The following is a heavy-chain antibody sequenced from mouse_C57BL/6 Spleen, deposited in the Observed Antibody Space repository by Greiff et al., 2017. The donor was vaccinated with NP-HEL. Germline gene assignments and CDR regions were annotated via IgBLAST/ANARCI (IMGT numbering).Heavy chain of an antibody. CDR3: TRPLSGIYFDY. V-gene: IGHV1-15*01. Sequence: VKLQESGAELVRPGASVTLSCKASGYTFTDYEMHWVKQTPVHGLEWIGAIDPETGGTAYNQKFKGKAILTADKSSSTAYMELRSLTSEDSAVYYCTRPLSGIYFDYWGQGTTLTVSS. CDR2: IDPETGGT. J-gene: IGHJ2*01. CDR1: GYTFTDYE. D-gene: IGHD4-1*01.